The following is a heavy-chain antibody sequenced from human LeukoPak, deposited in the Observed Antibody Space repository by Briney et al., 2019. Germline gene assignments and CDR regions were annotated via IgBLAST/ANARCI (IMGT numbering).Heavy chain of an antibody. J-gene: IGHJ4*02. CDR1: GFAFSDHY. Sequence: PGGSLRLSCAASGFAFSDHYMTWIRRAPGKGLEWVSYICPSSGFTNHAGSVRGRFTISRDNAKNSLYLQMNTLRAEDTAVYYCARGAPPGDWGQGTLVTVSS. CDR2: ICPSSGFT. CDR3: ARGAPPGD. V-gene: IGHV3-11*05. D-gene: IGHD3-16*01.